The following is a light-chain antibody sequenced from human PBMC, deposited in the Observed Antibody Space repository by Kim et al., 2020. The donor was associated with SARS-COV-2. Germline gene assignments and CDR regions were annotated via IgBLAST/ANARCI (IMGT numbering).Light chain of an antibody. CDR1: QSVSSSY. CDR3: QQYGSSPLT. Sequence: EIVLTQSPGTLSLSPGERATLSCRASQSVSSSYLAWYQQKPGQAPRLLIYGATSRATGIPDRLSGSGSGTDFTLTISRLEPEDFAVYYCQQYGSSPLTFGQGTKVDIK. J-gene: IGKJ1*01. V-gene: IGKV3-20*01. CDR2: GAT.